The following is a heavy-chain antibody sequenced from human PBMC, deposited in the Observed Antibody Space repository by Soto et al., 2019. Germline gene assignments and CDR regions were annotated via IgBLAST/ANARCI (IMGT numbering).Heavy chain of an antibody. CDR1: GFTFSSYG. D-gene: IGHD6-19*01. J-gene: IGHJ6*02. V-gene: IGHV3-7*01. Sequence: GGSLRLSCAASGFTFSSYGMHWVRQAPGKGLEWVANIKQDGSEKYYVDSVKGRFTISRDNAKNSLYLQMNSLRAEDPAVYYWARDPGRIAVAGYYYYYGMDVWGQGTPVTVSS. CDR3: ARDPGRIAVAGYYYYYGMDV. CDR2: IKQDGSEK.